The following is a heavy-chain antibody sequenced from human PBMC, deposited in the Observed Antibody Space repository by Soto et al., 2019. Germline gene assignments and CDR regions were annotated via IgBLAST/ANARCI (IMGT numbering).Heavy chain of an antibody. CDR2: ISYDGSNK. D-gene: IGHD3-10*01. CDR3: ARDGGYNVVRGYFDY. Sequence: PGGSLRLSCAASGFTFSSYAMHWVRQAPGKGLEWVAVISYDGSNKYYADSVKGRFTISRDNSKNTLYLQMNSLRAEDTAVYYCARDGGYNVVRGYFDYWGQGTLVTVSS. J-gene: IGHJ4*02. V-gene: IGHV3-30-3*01. CDR1: GFTFSSYA.